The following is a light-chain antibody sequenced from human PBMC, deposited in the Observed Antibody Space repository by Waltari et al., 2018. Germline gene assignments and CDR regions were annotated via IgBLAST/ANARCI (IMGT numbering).Light chain of an antibody. Sequence: QSALTQPASVSGTPGQSITISCSGTTSDVGSYDLVSWYQQHPGEAPKLLMCEVFKRPPDTSIRFSGAKSGSTASLTISGLQPEDEADYYCCSYAGRGTYVFGSGTKVTVL. V-gene: IGLV2-23*02. CDR2: EVF. J-gene: IGLJ1*01. CDR1: TSDVGSYDL. CDR3: CSYAGRGTYV.